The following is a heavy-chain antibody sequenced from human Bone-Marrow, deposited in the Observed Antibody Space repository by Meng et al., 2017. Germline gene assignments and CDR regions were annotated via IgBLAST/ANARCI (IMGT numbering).Heavy chain of an antibody. Sequence: QGQLGVSGPGWVKPSGALSLTCAVSGGSISSSHWWTWVRQSPGRGLEWIGEIYHSGTTNYNPSLKSRVTISVDKSRNLLSLNLSSVTAADTAMYYCARENQGGIVEGGPTYYFDYWGQGALVTVSS. CDR1: GGSISSSHW. D-gene: IGHD6-13*01. V-gene: IGHV4-4*02. CDR3: ARENQGGIVEGGPTYYFDY. J-gene: IGHJ4*02. CDR2: IYHSGTT.